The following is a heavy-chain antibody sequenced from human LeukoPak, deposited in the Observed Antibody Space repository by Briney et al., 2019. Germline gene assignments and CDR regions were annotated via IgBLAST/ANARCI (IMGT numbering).Heavy chain of an antibody. J-gene: IGHJ4*02. V-gene: IGHV3-21*01. CDR2: ISPWSDYI. D-gene: IGHD3-22*01. CDR3: AREGSITMIVVVITTFDY. Sequence: GGSLRLSCAASGFDFSSYSMNWVRQAPGKGLEWVSAISPWSDYIYYVDSVKGRFTISRDYAKNSLYLQMNSLRAEDTAVYYCAREGSITMIVVVITTFDYWGQGTLVTVSS. CDR1: GFDFSSYS.